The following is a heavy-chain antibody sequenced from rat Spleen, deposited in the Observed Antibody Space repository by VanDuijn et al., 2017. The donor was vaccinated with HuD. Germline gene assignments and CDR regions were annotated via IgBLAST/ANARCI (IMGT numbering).Heavy chain of an antibody. CDR1: GFTFSNYD. J-gene: IGHJ4*01. D-gene: IGHD1-4*01. Sequence: EVQLVESGGGLVQPGGSLKLSCAASGFTFSNYDMAWVRQAPTKGLEWVASISTSGGSTYYRDSVKGRFTVSRDNAKSTLYLQMDSLRSEDTATYYCARHEGYNWGYVMDAWGQGASVTVSS. CDR2: ISTSGGST. CDR3: ARHEGYNWGYVMDA. V-gene: IGHV5-25*01.